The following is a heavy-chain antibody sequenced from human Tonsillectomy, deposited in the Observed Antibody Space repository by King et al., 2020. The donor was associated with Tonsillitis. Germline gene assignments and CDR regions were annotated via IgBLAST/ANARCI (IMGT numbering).Heavy chain of an antibody. Sequence: VQLQESGPGLVKPSETLSLTCTVSGGSVSSGSYYWSWIRQPPGKGLEWIGYIYYSGSTNYNPSLKSRVTISVDTSKNQFSLKLSSVTAADTAVYYCARVPDSGTYYYYGMDVWGQGTTVTVSS. CDR1: GGSVSSGSYY. CDR3: ARVPDSGTYYYYGMDV. J-gene: IGHJ6*02. D-gene: IGHD4-17*01. V-gene: IGHV4-61*01. CDR2: IYYSGST.